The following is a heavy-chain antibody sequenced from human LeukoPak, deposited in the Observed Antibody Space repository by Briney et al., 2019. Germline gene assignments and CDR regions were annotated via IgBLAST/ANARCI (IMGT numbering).Heavy chain of an antibody. D-gene: IGHD3-22*01. CDR2: ISSNGGGT. CDR3: VKSNYYYDSSGYYSYRYFDY. CDR1: GFTFSSYA. J-gene: IGHJ4*02. Sequence: PGGSLRLSCSASGFTFSSYAMHWVRQAPGKGLEYFSVISSNGGGTYYADSVKGRFTISRDNSKNTLYPQMSSLRAEDTAVYYCVKSNYYYDSSGYYSYRYFDYWGQGILVTVSS. V-gene: IGHV3-64D*09.